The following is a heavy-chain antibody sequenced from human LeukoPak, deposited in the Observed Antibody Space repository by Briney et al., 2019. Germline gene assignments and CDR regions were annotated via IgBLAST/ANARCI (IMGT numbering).Heavy chain of an antibody. Sequence: GALVKVSCXASGGTFSSYAISWVRQAPGQGLEWMGRIIPIFGTANYAQKFQGRVTITTDESTSTAYMELSSLRSEDTAVYYCASGYDLAGYNWFDPWGQGTLVTVSS. CDR3: ASGYDLAGYNWFDP. CDR2: IIPIFGTA. V-gene: IGHV1-69*05. J-gene: IGHJ5*02. D-gene: IGHD5-12*01. CDR1: GGTFSSYA.